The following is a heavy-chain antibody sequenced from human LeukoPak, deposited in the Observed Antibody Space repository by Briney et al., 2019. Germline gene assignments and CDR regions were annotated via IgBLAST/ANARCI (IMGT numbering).Heavy chain of an antibody. CDR1: GYSFTDYY. CDR2: INPNSGGT. J-gene: IGHJ5*02. V-gene: IGHV1-2*02. Sequence: ASVTVSCKTSGYSFTDYYMHWVHQAPGQGLEWMGWINPNSGGTSSAQKFQGRVTMTRDTSITTVYMEVSWLTSDDTAIYYCARADRLDGGPYLIGPWGQGTLVTVSS. CDR3: ARADRLDGGPYLIGP. D-gene: IGHD2-21*01.